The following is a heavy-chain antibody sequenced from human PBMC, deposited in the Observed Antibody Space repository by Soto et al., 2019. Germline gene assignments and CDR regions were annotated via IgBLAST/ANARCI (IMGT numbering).Heavy chain of an antibody. CDR3: ALESPTGGDYAGYYFDY. J-gene: IGHJ4*02. CDR2: INPSGGST. Sequence: ASVKVSCKASGYTFTSYYMHWVRQAPGQGLEWMGIINPSGGSTSYAQKFQGRVTMTRDTSTSTVYMELSSLRSEDTAVYYCALESPTGGDYAGYYFDYGGQGPRVTVSS. V-gene: IGHV1-46*01. D-gene: IGHD2-21*02. CDR1: GYTFTSYY.